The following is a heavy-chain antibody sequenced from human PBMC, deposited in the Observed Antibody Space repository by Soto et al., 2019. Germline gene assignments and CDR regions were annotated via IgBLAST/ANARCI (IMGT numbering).Heavy chain of an antibody. Sequence: PSETLSLTCTVSGGSISSYYWSWIRQPPGKGLEWIGYIYYSGSTNYNPSLKSRVTISVDTSKNQFSLKLSSVTAADTAVYYCAGNIVATMEYFDYWGQGTLVTVSS. V-gene: IGHV4-59*01. CDR1: GGSISSYY. CDR3: AGNIVATMEYFDY. D-gene: IGHD5-12*01. J-gene: IGHJ4*02. CDR2: IYYSGST.